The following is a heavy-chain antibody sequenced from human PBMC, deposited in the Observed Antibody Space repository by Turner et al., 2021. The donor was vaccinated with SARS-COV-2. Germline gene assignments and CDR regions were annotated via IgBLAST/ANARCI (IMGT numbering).Heavy chain of an antibody. D-gene: IGHD2-2*01. J-gene: IGHJ4*02. V-gene: IGHV3-7*01. CDR2: INDAGSEE. CDR3: ARSSFRMYFAH. CDR1: GFALSSSW. Sequence: EVQLVESGGGLVQPGGSRSLSCAAPGFALSSSWMHWVHQAPGKGLGLVATINDAGSEEYYVGSVKGRFIISRDNAKNSMYLQMNSLRAEDTAVYYCARSSFRMYFAHWGQGTLVTVSS.